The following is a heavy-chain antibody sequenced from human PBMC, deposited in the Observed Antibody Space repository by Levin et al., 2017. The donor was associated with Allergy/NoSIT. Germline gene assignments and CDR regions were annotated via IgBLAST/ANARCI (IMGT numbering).Heavy chain of an antibody. CDR1: GFIFSGHA. Sequence: AGGSLRLSCAASGFIFSGHAMSWVRQAPGKGLEWVSGINKEGDITFYADSVKGRFTMSRDNSKNTLYLHMNSLRVEDTAIYYCVKDRPGYPIHYWGQGTLVTVSS. D-gene: IGHD6-13*01. CDR3: VKDRPGYPIHY. CDR2: INKEGDIT. J-gene: IGHJ4*02. V-gene: IGHV3-23*01.